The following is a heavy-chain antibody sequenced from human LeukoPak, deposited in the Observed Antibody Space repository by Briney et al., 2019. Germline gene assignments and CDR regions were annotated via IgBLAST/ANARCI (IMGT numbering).Heavy chain of an antibody. Sequence: GASVKVSCKASGGTFSSYAISWVRQAPGQGLEWMGGIIPIFGTANYAQKSQGRVTITTDESTSTAYMELSSLRSEDTAVYYCARAGATIAAAGPPTIWGQGTLVTVSS. J-gene: IGHJ4*02. CDR2: IIPIFGTA. CDR1: GGTFSSYA. D-gene: IGHD6-13*01. CDR3: ARAGATIAAAGPPTI. V-gene: IGHV1-69*05.